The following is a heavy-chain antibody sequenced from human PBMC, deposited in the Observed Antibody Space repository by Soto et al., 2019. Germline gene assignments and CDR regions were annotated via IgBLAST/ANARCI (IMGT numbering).Heavy chain of an antibody. Sequence: ASVKVSCKASGYTFTSYGISWVRQAPGQGLEWMGWISAYNGNTNYAQKLQGRVTMTTDTSTSTAYMELRSLRSDDTAVYYCARDLVLVWFGQRPATSAFDIWAKGQRSPSPQ. CDR1: GYTFTSYG. J-gene: IGHJ3*02. CDR2: ISAYNGNT. V-gene: IGHV1-18*01. D-gene: IGHD3-10*01. CDR3: ARDLVLVWFGQRPATSAFDI.